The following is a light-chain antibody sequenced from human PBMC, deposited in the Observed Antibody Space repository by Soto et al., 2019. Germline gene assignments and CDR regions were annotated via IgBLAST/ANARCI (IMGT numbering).Light chain of an antibody. CDR3: QSYDSSLSGSSV. CDR1: SSNIGAGYD. Sequence: QSVLTQPPSVSGAPGQRVTISCTGSSSNIGAGYDVHWYQQLPGTAPKLLIYGNINRPSGGPDRFSGSKSGTSASLAITGLQAEDEADYYCQSYDSSLSGSSVFGTGTKLTVL. CDR2: GNI. J-gene: IGLJ1*01. V-gene: IGLV1-40*01.